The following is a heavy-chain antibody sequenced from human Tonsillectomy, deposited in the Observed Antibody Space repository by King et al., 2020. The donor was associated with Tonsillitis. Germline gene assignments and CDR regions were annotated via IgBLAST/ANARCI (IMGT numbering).Heavy chain of an antibody. J-gene: IGHJ4*02. CDR3: ARGLFITIFGVVIPSTLDY. D-gene: IGHD3-3*01. V-gene: IGHV1-69*01. CDR1: GGTFSSHI. CDR2: IIPIFGKT. Sequence: VKLVESGAEVKQPGSSVKVSCKAAGGTFSSHIITWVRQAPGQGLAWMGGIIPIFGKTYSAEKFQGRVKITADESTSTAYMELSSLRFDDTAVYYCARGLFITIFGVVIPSTLDYWGQGTLVTVSS.